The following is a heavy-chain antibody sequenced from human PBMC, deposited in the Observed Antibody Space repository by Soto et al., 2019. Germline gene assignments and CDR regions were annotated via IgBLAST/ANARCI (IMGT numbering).Heavy chain of an antibody. CDR1: GYTVTSYD. V-gene: IGHV1-8*01. CDR3: ARCIAAAGTSDY. Sequence: ASVEVSCKASGYTVTSYDINWVREATGQGLEWMGWMNPNSGNTGYAQKFQGRVTMTRNTSISTAYMELSSLRSEDTAVYYCARCIAAAGTSDYWGQGTLVTVSS. J-gene: IGHJ4*02. CDR2: MNPNSGNT. D-gene: IGHD6-13*01.